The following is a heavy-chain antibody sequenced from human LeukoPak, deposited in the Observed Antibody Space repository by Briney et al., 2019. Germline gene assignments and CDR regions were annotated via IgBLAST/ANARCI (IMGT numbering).Heavy chain of an antibody. CDR3: ARALPFISGFDY. CDR2: IYHSGST. CDR1: GYSISSGYY. V-gene: IGHV4-38-2*02. J-gene: IGHJ4*02. D-gene: IGHD3-10*01. Sequence: PSETLSLTCTVSGYSISSGYYWGWIRQPPGKGLEWIGSIYHSGSTYYNPSLKSRVTISVDTSKNQFSLKLSSVTAADTAVYYCARALPFISGFDYWGQGTLVTVSS.